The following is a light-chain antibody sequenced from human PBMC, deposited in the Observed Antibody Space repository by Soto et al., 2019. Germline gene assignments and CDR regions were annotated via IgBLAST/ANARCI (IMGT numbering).Light chain of an antibody. CDR3: QKYNSAPRT. V-gene: IGKV1-27*01. J-gene: IGKJ1*01. CDR1: QDISNY. CDR2: AAS. Sequence: DIQMTQSPSSLSASVGDGVTIACRATQDISNYLAWFQQKPGKVPKLLIYAASTLQPGVPSRFTGSGSGTDFTLTISSLQPEDVATYYCQKYNSAPRTFGQGTKVEIK.